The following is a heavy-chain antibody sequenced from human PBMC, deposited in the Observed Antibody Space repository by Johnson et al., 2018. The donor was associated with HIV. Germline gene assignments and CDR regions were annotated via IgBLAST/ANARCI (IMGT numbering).Heavy chain of an antibody. J-gene: IGHJ3*02. D-gene: IGHD3-22*01. CDR2: ISWTNGYI. CDR1: GFTFDDYA. Sequence: VQLVESGGGLVRPGRSLRLSCAASGFTFDDYAMHWVRQAPGKGLEWVSGISWTNGYIGYADSLKGRFTISRDNAKNSLYLQMNSLRTEDTALYYCARSVGYYDSSGYYYVDAFDIWGQGTMVTVSS. V-gene: IGHV3-9*01. CDR3: ARSVGYYDSSGYYYVDAFDI.